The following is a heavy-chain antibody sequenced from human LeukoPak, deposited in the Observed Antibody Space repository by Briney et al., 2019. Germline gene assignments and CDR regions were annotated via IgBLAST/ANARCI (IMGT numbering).Heavy chain of an antibody. CDR3: ARGGADFDC. CDR1: GGSISSGAYS. CDR2: IYHSGST. D-gene: IGHD1-26*01. V-gene: IGHV4-30-2*01. J-gene: IGHJ4*02. Sequence: SQTLSLTCTVSGGSISSGAYSWSWIRQPPGKGLEWIGYIYHSGSTYYNPSLKSRVTISVDTSKNQFSLKLSSVTAADTAVYYCARGGADFDCWGQGTLVTVSS.